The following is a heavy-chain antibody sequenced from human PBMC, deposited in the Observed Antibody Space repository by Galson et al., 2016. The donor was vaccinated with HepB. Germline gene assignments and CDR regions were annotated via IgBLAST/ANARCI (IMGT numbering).Heavy chain of an antibody. CDR3: ASLDIIVAAAHGAFDI. Sequence: SETLSLTCTVSGGSVSDYYWSWIRQPPGKGLEWMGYIYYTGLATYSPSLKSRVTISLDTSKSQFSLRLNSVTAADTAVYYCASLDIIVAAAHGAFDIWGQGTLVTVSS. CDR2: IYYTGLA. J-gene: IGHJ3*02. CDR1: GGSVSDYY. D-gene: IGHD1-26*01. V-gene: IGHV4-59*02.